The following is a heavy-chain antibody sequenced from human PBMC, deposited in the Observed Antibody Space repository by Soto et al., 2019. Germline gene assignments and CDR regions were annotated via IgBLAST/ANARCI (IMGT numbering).Heavy chain of an antibody. CDR1: GFTFSSYS. D-gene: IGHD6-13*01. V-gene: IGHV3-21*01. CDR2: ISSSSSYI. CDR3: ARDQESSSWPTFNDAFDI. Sequence: GGSLRLSCAASGFTFSSYSMNWVRQAPGKGLEWVSSISSSSSYIYYADSVKGRFTISRDNAKNSLYLQMNSLRAEDTAVYYCARDQESSSWPTFNDAFDIWGQGTMVTVSS. J-gene: IGHJ3*02.